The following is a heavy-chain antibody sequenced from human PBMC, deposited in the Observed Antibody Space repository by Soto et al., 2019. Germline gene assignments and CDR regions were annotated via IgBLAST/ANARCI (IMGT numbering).Heavy chain of an antibody. V-gene: IGHV1-69*01. Sequence: QVQLVQCGAEVKKPGSSVKVSCKASGGTFGSYAISWVRQAPGQGLEWKGGIIPIPGTANYAQKFQGRVTIAADESTSTAYMELSSLRSEDTAVYYCARSQGSSTSLEIYYYYYYGMDVWGQGTTVTVSS. D-gene: IGHD2-2*01. CDR2: IIPIPGTA. CDR3: ARSQGSSTSLEIYYYYYYGMDV. J-gene: IGHJ6*02. CDR1: GGTFGSYA.